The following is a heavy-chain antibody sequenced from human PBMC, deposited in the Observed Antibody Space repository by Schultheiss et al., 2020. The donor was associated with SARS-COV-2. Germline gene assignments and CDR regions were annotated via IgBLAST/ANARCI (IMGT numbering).Heavy chain of an antibody. CDR2: ISSSGRTI. J-gene: IGHJ6*02. D-gene: IGHD3-10*01. Sequence: GESLKISCAASGFTFSNYEMNWVRQAPGKGLEWVSYISSSGRTIYYADSVRGRFTISRDNSKNTLYLQMNSLRAEDTAVYYCARVTAPLRYGSGSYYYYYYGMDVWGQGTTVTVSS. V-gene: IGHV3-48*03. CDR1: GFTFSNYE. CDR3: ARVTAPLRYGSGSYYYYYYGMDV.